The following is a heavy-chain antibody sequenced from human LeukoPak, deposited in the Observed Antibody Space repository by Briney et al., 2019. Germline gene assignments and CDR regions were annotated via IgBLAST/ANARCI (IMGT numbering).Heavy chain of an antibody. Sequence: GGSLRLSCAASGFTFTSYSMNWVRQAPGKGLEWVSAISGSGGSTYYADSVKGRFTISRDNSKNTLYLQMNSLRAEDTAVYYCAKVPSFSAYNWNYHAGFDYWGQGTLVTVSS. J-gene: IGHJ4*02. CDR1: GFTFTSYS. D-gene: IGHD1-7*01. V-gene: IGHV3-23*01. CDR3: AKVPSFSAYNWNYHAGFDY. CDR2: ISGSGGST.